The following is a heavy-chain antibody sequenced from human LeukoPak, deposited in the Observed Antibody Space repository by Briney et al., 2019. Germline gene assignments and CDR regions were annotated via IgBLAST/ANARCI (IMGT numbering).Heavy chain of an antibody. CDR2: MSGSGGNT. J-gene: IGHJ6*03. V-gene: IGHV3-23*01. CDR3: AKGSQHSSYLYMDV. Sequence: GGSLRLSCAASGFTFSFYAMSWVRQAPGKGLDWVSSMSGSGGNTYHADSVKGRFTISRDNSKNTLYLQMNSLRAEGTAVYYCAKGSQHSSYLYMDVWGKGTTVTVSS. CDR1: GFTFSFYA. D-gene: IGHD6-6*01.